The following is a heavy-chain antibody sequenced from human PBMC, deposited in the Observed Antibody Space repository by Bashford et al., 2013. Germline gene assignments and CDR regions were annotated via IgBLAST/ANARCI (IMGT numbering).Heavy chain of an antibody. Sequence: GSLRLSCAASGFTFSSYGMHWVRQAPGKGLEWVAVIWYDGSNKYYADSVKGRFTISRDNSKNTLYLQMNSLRAEDTAVYYCARDPSMAAAGTGRKAHFDYWGQGTLVTVSS. CDR2: IWYDGSNK. V-gene: IGHV3-33*01. J-gene: IGHJ4*02. CDR3: ARDPSMAAAGTGRKAHFDY. CDR1: GFTFSSYG. D-gene: IGHD6-13*01.